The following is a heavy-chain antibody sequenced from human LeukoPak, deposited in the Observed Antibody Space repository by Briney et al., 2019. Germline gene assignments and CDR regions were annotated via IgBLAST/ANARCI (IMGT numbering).Heavy chain of an antibody. CDR3: ARWVYSYGYYFDY. CDR1: GRSISIYY. CDR2: IYYSGST. D-gene: IGHD5-18*01. J-gene: IGHJ4*02. V-gene: IGHV4-59*08. Sequence: PWATLSLTCTVSGRSISIYYGSWTRQPPGGGLEWIGYIYYSGSTNYNPYLKSRVTISVATSKNKFSLKLSSVTAADTAVYYCARWVYSYGYYFDYWGQGTLVTVSS.